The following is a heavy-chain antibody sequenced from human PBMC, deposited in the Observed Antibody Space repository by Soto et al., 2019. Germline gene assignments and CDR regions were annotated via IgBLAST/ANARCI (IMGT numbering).Heavy chain of an antibody. V-gene: IGHV4-39*01. CDR1: GGSISSSSYY. CDR2: IYYSRST. J-gene: IGHJ4*02. Sequence: QLQLQESGPGLVKPSETLSLTCTVSGGSISSSSYYWGWIRQPPGKGLEWIGTIYYSRSTYYNPSLTRRVTIPVDPSKNQFSLKLSSVTAADTAVYYCARHSGYGPQIDYWGQGTLVTVSS. CDR3: ARHSGYGPQIDY. D-gene: IGHD5-12*01.